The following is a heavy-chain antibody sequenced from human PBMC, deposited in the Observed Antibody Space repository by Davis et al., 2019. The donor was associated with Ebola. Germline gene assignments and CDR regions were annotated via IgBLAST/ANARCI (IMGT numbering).Heavy chain of an antibody. CDR3: TSSSPDY. V-gene: IGHV3-73*01. CDR2: IRSKANSYAT. CDR1: GFTFSGAA. Sequence: GESLKISCAASGFTFSGAAMHWVRQASGKGLEWVGRIRSKANSYATAYAASVKGRFTISSDDSKNTAYLQMNSLKTEDTAVYYCTSSSPDYWGQGTLVTVSS. J-gene: IGHJ4*02. D-gene: IGHD6-6*01.